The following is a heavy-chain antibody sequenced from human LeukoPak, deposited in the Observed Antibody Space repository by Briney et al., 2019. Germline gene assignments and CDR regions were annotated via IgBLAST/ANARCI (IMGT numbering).Heavy chain of an antibody. CDR1: GFTFSDYA. V-gene: IGHV3-23*01. J-gene: IGHJ4*02. Sequence: GGSLRLSCAASGFTFSDYAMSWVRQAPGKGLEWLSVISGGSSGSTYYADSVTGRFTVSRDNSKNTLYLQMNSLRAEDTAVYYCAKANILTGYSFWLWGQGTLVTVSS. CDR2: ISGGSSGST. D-gene: IGHD3-9*01. CDR3: AKANILTGYSFWL.